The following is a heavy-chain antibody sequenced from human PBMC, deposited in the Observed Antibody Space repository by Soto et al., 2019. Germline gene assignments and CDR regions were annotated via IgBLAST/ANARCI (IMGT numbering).Heavy chain of an antibody. CDR2: TYYRSKWYN. CDR3: ARGRWLRSSFDY. D-gene: IGHD5-12*01. CDR1: GDSVSSNSAA. V-gene: IGHV6-1*01. Sequence: PSQTLSLTCAISGDSVSSNSAAWNWIRQSPSRGLEWLGRTYYRSKWYNDYAVSVKGRITINPDTSKNQFSLQLSSVTAADTVVYYCARGRWLRSSFDYWGQGTLVTVSS. J-gene: IGHJ4*02.